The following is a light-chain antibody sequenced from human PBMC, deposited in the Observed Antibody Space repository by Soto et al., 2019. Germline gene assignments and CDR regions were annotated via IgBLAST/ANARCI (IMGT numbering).Light chain of an antibody. Sequence: IQLTQSPSSLSASVGDRVTITCRASQGIGSYLAWYQQKPGEAPKLLIFAASTLQSGVPSRFSGSGSGTDFTLTISSLQAEDFATYYCQQLNSFPITFGQGTRLEL. CDR3: QQLNSFPIT. CDR2: AAS. CDR1: QGIGSY. V-gene: IGKV1-9*01. J-gene: IGKJ5*01.